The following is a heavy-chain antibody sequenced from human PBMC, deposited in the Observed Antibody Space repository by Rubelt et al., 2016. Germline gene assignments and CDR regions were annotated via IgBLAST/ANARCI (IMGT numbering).Heavy chain of an antibody. CDR3: ARGLFPGIAGLCC. CDR1: GGSFNDYY. Sequence: QVQLQQRGAGLLKPSETLSLTCAVYGGSFNDYYWSWIRQPPGKGLEWIGEIDHSGSTNYNPSLKSRVTISVDTSKNQFSLKLSSVTAADTAVYYCARGLFPGIAGLCCWGQGTLVTVSS. D-gene: IGHD6-13*01. V-gene: IGHV4-34*01. J-gene: IGHJ4*02. CDR2: IDHSGST.